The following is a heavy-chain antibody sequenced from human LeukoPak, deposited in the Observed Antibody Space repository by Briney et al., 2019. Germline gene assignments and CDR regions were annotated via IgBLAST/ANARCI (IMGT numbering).Heavy chain of an antibody. Sequence: GGSLRLSCAASGFTFSSYSMNWVRQAPGKGLEWVSSISSSSSYIYYADSVKGRFTISRDNAKNSLYLQMNSLRAEDTAVYYCARVIGTGGYYYYYYMDVWGKGTTVTASS. CDR1: GFTFSSYS. CDR2: ISSSSSYI. J-gene: IGHJ6*03. V-gene: IGHV3-21*01. CDR3: ARVIGTGGYYYYYYMDV. D-gene: IGHD3/OR15-3a*01.